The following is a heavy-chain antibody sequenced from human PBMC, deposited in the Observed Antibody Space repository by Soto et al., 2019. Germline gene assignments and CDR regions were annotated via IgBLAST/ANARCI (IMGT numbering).Heavy chain of an antibody. J-gene: IGHJ4*02. Sequence: QLKLVQSGAEVKKPGASVKVSCKASGYTFLSFDIAWVRQAPGQGLEWMGWISTNNGERGYAKTRQGRGTLTTDRSTRTAYMELRSLRSDDTAVYYCARDLRPNYSYDYWGQGTLVTVSS. CDR3: ARDLRPNYSYDY. CDR1: GYTFLSFD. D-gene: IGHD2-21*01. V-gene: IGHV1-18*01. CDR2: ISTNNGER.